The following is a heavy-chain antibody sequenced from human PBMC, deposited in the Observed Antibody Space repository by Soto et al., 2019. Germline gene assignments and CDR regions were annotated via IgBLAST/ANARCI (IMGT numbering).Heavy chain of an antibody. CDR2: ISAYNGNT. D-gene: IGHD6-13*01. V-gene: IGHV1-18*04. Sequence: QVQLVHSGAEVNKPGASVKVSCKASGYTFTSYGISWVRQSPGQELEWMGWISAYNGNTNYAQKLQGRVTMTTDTSTRTAYMELRSLRSDDTAVYYCARSKGSSSWYRPIPFEYWGQGTLVTVSS. J-gene: IGHJ4*02. CDR1: GYTFTSYG. CDR3: ARSKGSSSWYRPIPFEY.